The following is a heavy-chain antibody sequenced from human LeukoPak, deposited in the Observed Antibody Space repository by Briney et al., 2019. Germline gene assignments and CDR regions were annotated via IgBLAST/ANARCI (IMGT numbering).Heavy chain of an antibody. CDR2: IYYRGTT. CDR1: GGSLTDDNYY. D-gene: IGHD3-22*01. V-gene: IGHV4-39*01. J-gene: IGHJ4*02. CDR3: ARHRYYYDKSAFSFDS. Sequence: SETLSLTCSVSGGSLTDDNYYWGWIRQPPGKGLEWIGAIYYRGTTSYMPSLKSRVTISVDTSKNQFSLKLDSVTAADTSVYYCARHRYYYDKSAFSFDSWGQGTLVTVSS.